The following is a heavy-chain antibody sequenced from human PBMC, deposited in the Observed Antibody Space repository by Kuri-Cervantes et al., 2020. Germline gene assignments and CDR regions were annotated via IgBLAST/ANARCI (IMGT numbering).Heavy chain of an antibody. Sequence: GESLKISCTASGFTFSSYGMNWVRQAPGKGLEWVSSISSSSSYIYYADSVKGRFTISRDNAKNSLYLQMNSLRAEDTAVYYCAKDSLEYSSSARDYWGQGTLVTVSS. J-gene: IGHJ4*02. CDR3: AKDSLEYSSSARDY. CDR1: GFTFSSYG. D-gene: IGHD6-6*01. V-gene: IGHV3-21*01. CDR2: ISSSSSYI.